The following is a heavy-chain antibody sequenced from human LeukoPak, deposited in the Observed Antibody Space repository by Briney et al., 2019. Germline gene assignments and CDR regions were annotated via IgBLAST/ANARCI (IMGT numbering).Heavy chain of an antibody. J-gene: IGHJ4*02. D-gene: IGHD3-10*01. CDR1: GGSFSGYF. CDR2: INHSGST. V-gene: IGHV4-34*01. CDR3: ARGVGFVKIDY. Sequence: PSETLSLTCAFCGGSFSGYFWTWIRQPPGKGLEWIGEINHSGSTNYNPSLKSRVTISVGTSKNQFSLKLTSVTAADTAVYYCARGVGFVKIDYWGQGTLVTVSP.